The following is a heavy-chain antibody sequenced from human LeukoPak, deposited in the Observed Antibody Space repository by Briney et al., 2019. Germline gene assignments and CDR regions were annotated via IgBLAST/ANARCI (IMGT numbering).Heavy chain of an antibody. D-gene: IGHD2-15*01. V-gene: IGHV3-66*01. CDR2: INSANDT. Sequence: PGGSLRLSCAVSGFNVISRYMSWVRQAPGKGLEWVSVINSANDTFYTDSVKGRFTISRDNAKNSLYLQMNSLRAEDTAVYYCARDIVVVVAAYFDYWGQGTLVTVSS. J-gene: IGHJ4*02. CDR1: GFNVISRY. CDR3: ARDIVVVVAAYFDY.